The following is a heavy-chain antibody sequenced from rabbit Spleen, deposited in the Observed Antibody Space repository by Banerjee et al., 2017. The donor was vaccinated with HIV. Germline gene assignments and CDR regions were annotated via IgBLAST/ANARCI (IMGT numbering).Heavy chain of an antibody. CDR3: ARDLVAVIGWNFNL. J-gene: IGHJ4*01. CDR1: GVSFSGNSY. CDR2: IDTATGKP. V-gene: IGHV1S40*01. Sequence: LEESGGDLVKPGASLTLTCIASGVSFSGNSYMCWVRQAPGKGLEWIACIDTATGKPVYASWAKGRFTISRTSSTTVALQMTSLTAADTATYFCARDLVAVIGWNFNLWGPGTLVTVS. D-gene: IGHD1-1*01.